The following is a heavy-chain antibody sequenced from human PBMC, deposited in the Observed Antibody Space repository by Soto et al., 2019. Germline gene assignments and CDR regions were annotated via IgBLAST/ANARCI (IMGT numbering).Heavy chain of an antibody. Sequence: EVQLVESGGGIVQPGGSLRLSCAASGFTFNSYWIHWVRQAPGKGLVWVPRINMDWSTPTFADSGKGRVTSSRDNATNIVDVQMNSLRAEDTAVYYCARGLRGGYGMDVWGQGTTVSDSS. CDR3: ARGLRGGYGMDV. V-gene: IGHV3-74*03. D-gene: IGHD2-15*01. J-gene: IGHJ6*01. CDR1: GFTFNSYW. CDR2: INMDWSTP.